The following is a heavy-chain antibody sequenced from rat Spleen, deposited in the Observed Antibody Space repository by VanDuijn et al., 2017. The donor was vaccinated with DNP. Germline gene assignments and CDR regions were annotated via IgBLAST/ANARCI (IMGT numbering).Heavy chain of an antibody. D-gene: IGHD1-12*02. CDR2: ISSSGGST. CDR3: GTQYYYDGSYYYAFDA. V-gene: IGHV5-31*01. J-gene: IGHJ4*01. CDR1: GFTFNNYW. Sequence: EVQLVESGGGLVQPGRSLKLSCVASGFTFNNYWMTWIRQVPGEGLEWVASISSSGGSTYYPDSVKGRFTISRDNAKNTLYLQMDSLRSEDTATYYCGTQYYYDGSYYYAFDAWGQGTSVTVSS.